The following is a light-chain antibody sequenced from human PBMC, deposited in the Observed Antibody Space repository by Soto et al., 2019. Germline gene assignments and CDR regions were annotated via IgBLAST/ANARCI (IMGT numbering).Light chain of an antibody. Sequence: EIVMTPSLATLSVSPGETTRLSCRASQSINSDVAWYQQKVSQTPRLLIHGASIRDTGVPDRISGSGSWTDFILTISRLEPEDSAVYYCQQYGSSPGTFGQGTKVDIK. V-gene: IGKV3-20*01. CDR1: QSINSD. CDR2: GAS. J-gene: IGKJ1*01. CDR3: QQYGSSPGT.